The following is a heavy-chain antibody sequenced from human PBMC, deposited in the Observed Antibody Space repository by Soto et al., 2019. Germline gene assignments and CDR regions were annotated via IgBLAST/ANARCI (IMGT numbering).Heavy chain of an antibody. D-gene: IGHD2-2*01. CDR3: AGSLVVPAAMPSYWFDP. J-gene: IGHJ5*02. Sequence: PSETLSLTCTVSGGSISSGGYYWSWIRQHPGKGLEWIGYIYYSGSTYYNPSLKSRVTMSVDTSKNQFSLKLSSVTAADTAVYYCAGSLVVPAAMPSYWFDPWGQGTLVTVSS. V-gene: IGHV4-31*03. CDR2: IYYSGST. CDR1: GGSISSGGYY.